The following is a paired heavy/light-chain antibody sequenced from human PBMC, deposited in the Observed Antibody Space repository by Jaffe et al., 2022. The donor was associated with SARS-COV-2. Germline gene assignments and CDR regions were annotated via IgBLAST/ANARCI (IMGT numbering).Heavy chain of an antibody. CDR1: GFSFSNAW. J-gene: IGHJ4*02. Sequence: EVQLVESGGGLVKPGGSLRLSCAGSGFSFSNAWMNWVRQAPGKGLEWIAQIKSKPNGGTTDYATPMKGRFTISREDSKNTAYLQMNTLETEDTAVYYCATGGLGLDYWGQGTLVTVSS. CDR2: IKSKPNGGTT. V-gene: IGHV3-15*01. CDR3: ATGGLGLDY.
Light chain of an antibody. J-gene: IGKJ2*01. Sequence: DIVMTQSPDSLAVSLGERATISCKSSQSLLYTSDNKYYLGWLQQKPGQPPKFLIRWASSRESGVPDRFSGSGSGTDFTLTISSLQAEDVAIYYCQQFYTTPYTFGQGTKLEIK. CDR2: WAS. CDR1: QSLLYTSDNKYY. CDR3: QQFYTTPYT. V-gene: IGKV4-1*01.